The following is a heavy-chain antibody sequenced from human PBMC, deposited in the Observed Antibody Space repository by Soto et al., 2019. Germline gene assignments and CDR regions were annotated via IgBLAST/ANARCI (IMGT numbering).Heavy chain of an antibody. J-gene: IGHJ4*02. CDR1: GFTFSSYG. CDR3: AKSWGYPDY. V-gene: IGHV3-30*18. Sequence: GGSLRLSCAASGFTFSSYGMHWVRQAPGKGLEWVAVISYDGSNKYYADSVEGRFTISRDNSKNTLYLQMNSLRAEDMAVYYCAKSWGYPDYWGQGSLVTVSS. CDR2: ISYDGSNK. D-gene: IGHD5-18*01.